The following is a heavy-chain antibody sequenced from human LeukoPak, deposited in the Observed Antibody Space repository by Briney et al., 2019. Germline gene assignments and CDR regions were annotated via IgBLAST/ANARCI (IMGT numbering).Heavy chain of an antibody. V-gene: IGHV3-21*01. Sequence: AGGSLRLSCAASGFTFSSYSMNWVRQAPGKGLEWVSSISSSSIYIYYADSVKGRFTISRDNAKNSLYLQMNSLRAEDTAVYYCARGSYYDILTGYYIDYWGQGTLVTVSS. CDR3: ARGSYYDILTGYYIDY. D-gene: IGHD3-9*01. J-gene: IGHJ4*02. CDR2: ISSSSIYI. CDR1: GFTFSSYS.